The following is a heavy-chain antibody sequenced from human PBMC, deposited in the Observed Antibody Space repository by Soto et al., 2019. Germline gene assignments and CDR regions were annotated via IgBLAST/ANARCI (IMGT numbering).Heavy chain of an antibody. V-gene: IGHV4-34*12. J-gene: IGHJ4*02. CDR1: ARSFSGYY. CDR3: ARSLKSSAFPYYFDF. Sequence: SEALSLTCTVYARSFSGYYWSWIRQPPGKGLEWIGEVIHTGRTNYNPSLKGRVTISVDTSKNQFSLNLSSVTAADTAVYYCARSLKSSAFPYYFDFWGQGTQVTVSS. D-gene: IGHD6-19*01. CDR2: VIHTGRT.